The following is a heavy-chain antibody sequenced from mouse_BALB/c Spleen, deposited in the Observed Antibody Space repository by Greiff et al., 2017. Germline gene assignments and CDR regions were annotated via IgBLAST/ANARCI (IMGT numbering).Heavy chain of an antibody. J-gene: IGHJ2*01. CDR2: ISCYNGAT. CDR3: ARLGRLGYFDY. V-gene: IGHV1S34*01. CDR1: GYSFTGYY. D-gene: IGHD1-2*01. Sequence: LVKTGASVKISCKASGYSFTGYYMHWVKQSHGKSLEWIGYISCYNGATSYNQKFKGKATFTVDTSSSTAYMQLSSLTSEDSAVYYCARLGRLGYFDYWGQGTTLTVSS.